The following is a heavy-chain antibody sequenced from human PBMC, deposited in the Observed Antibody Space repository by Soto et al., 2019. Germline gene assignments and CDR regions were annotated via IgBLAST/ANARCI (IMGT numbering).Heavy chain of an antibody. CDR1: GYTFTSYG. CDR3: ARVKQSFYGDPDDYYYYYMDV. J-gene: IGHJ6*03. D-gene: IGHD4-17*01. CDR2: ISAYNGNT. Sequence: QVQLVQSGAEVKKPGASVKVSCKASGYTFTSYGISWVRQAPGQGLEWMGWISAYNGNTNYAQKHQGRVTMTTDTSTSTAYMELRSLRSDDTAVYYCARVKQSFYGDPDDYYYYYMDVWGKGTTVTVSS. V-gene: IGHV1-18*01.